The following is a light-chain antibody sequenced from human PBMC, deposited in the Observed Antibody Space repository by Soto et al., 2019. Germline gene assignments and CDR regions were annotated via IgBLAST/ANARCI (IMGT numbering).Light chain of an antibody. J-gene: IGKJ5*01. V-gene: IGKV3-11*01. CDR3: QQRHMWPIT. CDR2: DAY. Sequence: VLTQSPVTLSISPGARATLSCRASQSFRGLLAWYQQKPGQAPRLLIYDAYNRATGIPPRFSGSGSGTDFTLTISSLEPEDSAVYYCQQRHMWPITFGQGTRLEIK. CDR1: QSFRGL.